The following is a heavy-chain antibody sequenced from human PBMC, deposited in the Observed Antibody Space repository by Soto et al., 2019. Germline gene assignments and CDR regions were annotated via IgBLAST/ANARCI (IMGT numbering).Heavy chain of an antibody. D-gene: IGHD6-19*01. J-gene: IGHJ5*02. V-gene: IGHV6-1*01. CDR2: TYYRSKWYN. CDR3: ARSVAVAKANWFDP. CDR1: GDSVSSNSAA. Sequence: SQTLSLTCAISGDSVSSNSAAWNWIRQSPSRGLEWLGRTYYRSKWYNDYAVSVKSRTTINPDTSKNQFSLQLNSVTPEDTAVYYCARSVAVAKANWFDPWGQGTLVTVSS.